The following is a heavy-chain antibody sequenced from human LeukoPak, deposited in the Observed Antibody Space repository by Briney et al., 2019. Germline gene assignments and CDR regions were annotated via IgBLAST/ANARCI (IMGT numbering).Heavy chain of an antibody. CDR3: ARRGRPSITMIVVVPSWFDP. CDR1: GGSFSGYY. CDR2: INHSGST. J-gene: IGHJ5*02. Sequence: SETLSLTCAVYGGSFSGYYWSWIRQPPGKGLEWIGEINHSGSTNYNPSLKSRVTISVDTSKNQFSLKLSSVTAADTAVYYCARRGRPSITMIVVVPSWFDPWGQGTLVTVSS. D-gene: IGHD3-22*01. V-gene: IGHV4-34*01.